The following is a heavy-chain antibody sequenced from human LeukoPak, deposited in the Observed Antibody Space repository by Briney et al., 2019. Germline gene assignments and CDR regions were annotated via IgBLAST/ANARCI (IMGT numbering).Heavy chain of an antibody. Sequence: ASVKVSCKASGYTFTSYDINWVRQATGQGLEWMGWMNPNSGNTGYAQKFQGRVTMTRNTSISTAYMELSSLRSEDTAVYYCARGRPGSFHYYYYMDVWGKGTTVTISS. CDR1: GYTFTSYD. V-gene: IGHV1-8*01. CDR2: MNPNSGNT. CDR3: ARGRPGSFHYYYYMDV. J-gene: IGHJ6*03. D-gene: IGHD3-10*01.